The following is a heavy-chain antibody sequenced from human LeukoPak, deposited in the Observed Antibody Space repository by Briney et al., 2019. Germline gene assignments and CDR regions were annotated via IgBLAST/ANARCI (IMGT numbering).Heavy chain of an antibody. Sequence: ASVKVSCKASGYTFTGYYMHWVRQAPGQGLEWMGWINPNSGGTNYAQKFQGRVTMTRDTSISTAYMELSRLRSDDTAVYYCARLYYDCSGYYYNWFDPWGQGTLVTVSS. CDR2: INPNSGGT. CDR3: ARLYYDCSGYYYNWFDP. V-gene: IGHV1-2*02. CDR1: GYTFTGYY. D-gene: IGHD3-22*01. J-gene: IGHJ5*02.